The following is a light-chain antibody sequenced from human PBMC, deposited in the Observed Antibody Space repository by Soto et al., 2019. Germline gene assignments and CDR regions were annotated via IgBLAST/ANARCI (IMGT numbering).Light chain of an antibody. J-gene: IGKJ1*01. Sequence: QLTQSPSTPSAFLGDRVPITFRASESIANYLAWYQHRPGKAPKLLIFDAANLQSGVPSRFSGSGSGTEFTLTISSLQPDDVATYHCQQYSSYWTFGQGTKVDIK. CDR2: DAA. CDR1: ESIANY. CDR3: QQYSSYWT. V-gene: IGKV1-5*01.